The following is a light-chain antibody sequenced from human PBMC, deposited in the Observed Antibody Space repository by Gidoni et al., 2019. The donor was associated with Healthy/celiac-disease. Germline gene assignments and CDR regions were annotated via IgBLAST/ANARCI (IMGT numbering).Light chain of an antibody. CDR2: GAS. Sequence: EIVLTQSPGTLALSPGERATLSCRASQSFSSSYLAWYQQKPGQAPRLLIYGASSRATGIPDRFSGSGCGTDFTLTISRLEPGDFAVYYCQQYGSSPYTFGQGTKLEIK. V-gene: IGKV3-20*01. CDR3: QQYGSSPYT. CDR1: QSFSSSY. J-gene: IGKJ2*01.